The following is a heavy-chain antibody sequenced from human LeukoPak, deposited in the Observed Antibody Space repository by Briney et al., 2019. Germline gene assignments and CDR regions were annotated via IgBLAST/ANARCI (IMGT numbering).Heavy chain of an antibody. CDR2: INHSGST. Sequence: SETLSLTCAVYGGSFSGYYWSWIRQPPGKGLEWIGEINHSGSTNYNPSLKSRVTISVDTSKNQFSLKLSSVTAADTAVYFCARDTWLGSPAFDSWGQGTLVIVSS. CDR3: ARDTWLGSPAFDS. D-gene: IGHD5-18*01. V-gene: IGHV4-34*01. J-gene: IGHJ4*02. CDR1: GGSFSGYY.